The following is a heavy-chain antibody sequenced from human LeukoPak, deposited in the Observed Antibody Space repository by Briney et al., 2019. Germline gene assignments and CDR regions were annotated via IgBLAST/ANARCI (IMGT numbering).Heavy chain of an antibody. V-gene: IGHV3-7*01. CDR1: GFTFSNYW. Sequence: GGSLRLSCAASGFTFSNYWMSWVRQAPGKGLEWVANIKQDGSEKYYVDSVKGRFTISRDNAKNSLYLQMNSLRAEDTAAYYCARESSYYMDVWGKGTTVTVSS. CDR3: ARESSYYMDV. J-gene: IGHJ6*03. CDR2: IKQDGSEK.